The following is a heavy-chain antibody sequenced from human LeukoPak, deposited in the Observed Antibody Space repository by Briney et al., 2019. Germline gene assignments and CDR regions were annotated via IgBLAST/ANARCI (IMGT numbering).Heavy chain of an antibody. J-gene: IGHJ6*02. V-gene: IGHV3-21*01. Sequence: GSLRLSCAASGFTFSNYAINWGRQAPGKGLEWVSSISSSSSFIYYADSVKGRFTISRDNAQNSLNLQMNSLRAEDTAVYYCARAETSYYYDSSGYTYYYGMDVWGQGTTVTVSS. CDR1: GFTFSNYA. CDR2: ISSSSSFI. CDR3: ARAETSYYYDSSGYTYYYGMDV. D-gene: IGHD3-22*01.